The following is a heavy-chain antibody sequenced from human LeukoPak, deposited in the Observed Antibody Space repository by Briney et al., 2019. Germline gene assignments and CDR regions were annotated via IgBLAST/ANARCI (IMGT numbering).Heavy chain of an antibody. D-gene: IGHD3-9*01. CDR2: FDPEDGET. CDR1: GDTLTELS. J-gene: IGHJ6*03. V-gene: IGHV1-24*01. CDR3: ATTAIFRHMDV. Sequence: ASVKVSCKVSGDTLTELSMHWVRQAPGKGLEWVGGFDPEDGETIYAQKFQGRVTMTEDTSTDTAYMELSSLRSEDTAVYYCATTAIFRHMDVWGKGTTVTVSS.